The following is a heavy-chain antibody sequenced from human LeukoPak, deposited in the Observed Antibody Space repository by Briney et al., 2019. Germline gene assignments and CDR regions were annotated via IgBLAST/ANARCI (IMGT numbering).Heavy chain of an antibody. V-gene: IGHV3-21*01. CDR1: GFTFSSYS. CDR3: AREGYDILTGYDDAFDI. Sequence: GGSLRLSCAASGFTFSSYSMNWVRQAPGKGLEWVSSISSSSSYIYYADSVKGRFTISRDNAKNSLYLQMNSLRAEDTAVYYCAREGYDILTGYDDAFDIWGQGTMVTVSS. D-gene: IGHD3-9*01. J-gene: IGHJ3*02. CDR2: ISSSSSYI.